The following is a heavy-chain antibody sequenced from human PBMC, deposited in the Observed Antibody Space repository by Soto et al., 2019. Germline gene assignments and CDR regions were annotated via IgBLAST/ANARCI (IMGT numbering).Heavy chain of an antibody. CDR1: GLSLDSPAVG. CDR2: IYWDDDK. V-gene: IGHV2-5*02. J-gene: IGHJ4*02. D-gene: IGHD6-19*01. CDR3: AHGSGWLSDY. Sequence: QITLKESDPTLVKPTQTLPLTCTFSGLSLDSPAVGVNWIRQPPGKALEWLGLIYWDDDKQYNPSLKSRLTITRDTSKHQVVLTMTNMDPVDTATYYCAHGSGWLSDYWGQGTLVPVSS.